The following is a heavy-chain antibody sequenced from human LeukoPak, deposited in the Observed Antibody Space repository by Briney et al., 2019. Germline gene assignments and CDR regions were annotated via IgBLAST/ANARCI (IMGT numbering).Heavy chain of an antibody. J-gene: IGHJ5*02. D-gene: IGHD5-18*01. CDR3: ARETGTAMVRGNWFDP. CDR2: INPNSGGT. CDR1: GYTFTGYY. V-gene: IGHV1-2*02. Sequence: ASVKVSCKASGYTFTGYYMRWVRQAPGQGLEWMGWINPNSGGTNYAQKFQGRVTMTRDTSISTAHMELSRLRSDDTAVYYCARETGTAMVRGNWFDPWGQGTLVTVSS.